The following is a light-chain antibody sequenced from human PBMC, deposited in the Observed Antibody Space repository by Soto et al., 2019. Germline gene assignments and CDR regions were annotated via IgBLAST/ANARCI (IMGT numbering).Light chain of an antibody. Sequence: EIVMTQSPATLSVSPGERATLSCRASQSVSSNLAWYQQKPGQAPRLLIYGASTRATGIPAWFSGSGSGTEFTLTISRLQSEDFAVYYCQQYNNWPQTFGQGTKVEIK. CDR2: GAS. J-gene: IGKJ1*01. V-gene: IGKV3-15*01. CDR1: QSVSSN. CDR3: QQYNNWPQT.